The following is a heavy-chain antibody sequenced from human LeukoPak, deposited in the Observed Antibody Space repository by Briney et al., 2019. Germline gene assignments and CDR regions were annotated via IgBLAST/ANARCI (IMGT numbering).Heavy chain of an antibody. Sequence: PGRSLRLSCAASGFTFSSYGMHWVRQPPGKGLEWVAVISYDGSNKYYADSVKGRFTISRDNSKNPLYLQMNSLRAEDTAVYYCAKDQGYSGYDLDYWGQGTLVTVSP. CDR1: GFTFSSYG. D-gene: IGHD5-12*01. CDR3: AKDQGYSGYDLDY. J-gene: IGHJ4*02. V-gene: IGHV3-30*18. CDR2: ISYDGSNK.